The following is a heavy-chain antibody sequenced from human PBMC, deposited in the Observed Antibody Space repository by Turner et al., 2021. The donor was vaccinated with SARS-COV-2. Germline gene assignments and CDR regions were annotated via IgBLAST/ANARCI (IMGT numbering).Heavy chain of an antibody. Sequence: EVQLVESGGGLVKPGGSLRLSCAASGFTFSSYTMYWVRQAPGKGLEWVSSMSRSSSYIYYADSVKGRFTISRDNAKNSLYLQMNSLRAEDTAVYYCARGTYYYDSSVYSGTNWFDPWGQGTLVTVSS. D-gene: IGHD3-22*01. CDR3: ARGTYYYDSSVYSGTNWFDP. J-gene: IGHJ5*02. CDR2: MSRSSSYI. V-gene: IGHV3-21*01. CDR1: GFTFSSYT.